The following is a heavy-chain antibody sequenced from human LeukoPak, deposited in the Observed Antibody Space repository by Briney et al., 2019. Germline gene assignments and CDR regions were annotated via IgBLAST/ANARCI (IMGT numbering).Heavy chain of an antibody. CDR3: ARGIAVAN. V-gene: IGHV4-34*01. Sequence: SETLSLTCAVYGGSFSGYYWSWIRQPPGKGLEWIGEINHSGSTNYNPSLKSRVTISVDTSKNQFSLKLSSVTAADTAVYYCARGIAVANWGQGTLVTVSS. D-gene: IGHD6-19*01. J-gene: IGHJ4*02. CDR1: GGSFSGYY. CDR2: INHSGST.